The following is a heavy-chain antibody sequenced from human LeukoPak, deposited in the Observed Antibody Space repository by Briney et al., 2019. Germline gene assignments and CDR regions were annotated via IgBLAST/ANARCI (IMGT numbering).Heavy chain of an antibody. V-gene: IGHV4-59*01. CDR1: GGSISSYY. CDR2: IYYSGST. D-gene: IGHD3-10*01. J-gene: IGHJ4*02. CDR3: ARDLGGSGGYLDY. Sequence: SETLSLTCTVSGGSISSYYWSWIRQPPGKGLEWIGYIYYSGSTNYNPSLKSRVTISVDTSKNQFSLKLSSVTAADTAVYYCARDLGGSGGYLDYWGQGTLVTVSS.